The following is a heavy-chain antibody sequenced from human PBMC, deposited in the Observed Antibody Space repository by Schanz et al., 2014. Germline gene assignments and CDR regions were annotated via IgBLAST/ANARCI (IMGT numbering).Heavy chain of an antibody. D-gene: IGHD1-26*01. V-gene: IGHV4-59*08. CDR3: ARQGDVYRLDY. Sequence: QVQLQESGPGLVKPSETLSLTCTVSGASISFYDWNWIRQSPGKGLEWIGYIYHSGSPIYNPSLQSRVTIPIDTPKNHFPLKMESVTAADTAMYFCARQGDVYRLDYWGQGTLVTVTS. J-gene: IGHJ4*02. CDR2: IYHSGSP. CDR1: GASISFYD.